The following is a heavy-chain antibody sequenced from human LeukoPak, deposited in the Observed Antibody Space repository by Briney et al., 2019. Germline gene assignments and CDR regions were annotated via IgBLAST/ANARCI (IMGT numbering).Heavy chain of an antibody. Sequence: AGESLRLSCAVSGFIISSFGMSWVRQAPGKGLEWISAISADGETPYYADSGKGRFIISRDNSKNTLYLQLSSLRAEDTAVYYCAQGYSSGWYRYWGQGPLVSVSS. CDR3: AQGYSSGWYRY. CDR2: ISADGETP. J-gene: IGHJ4*02. CDR1: GFIISSFG. D-gene: IGHD6-19*01. V-gene: IGHV3-23*01.